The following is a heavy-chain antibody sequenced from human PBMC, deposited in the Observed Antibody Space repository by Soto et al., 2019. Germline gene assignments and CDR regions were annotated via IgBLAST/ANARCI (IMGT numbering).Heavy chain of an antibody. Sequence: SETLSLTCAVYGGSFSGYYWSWIRQPPGKGLEWIGEINHSGSTNYNPSLKSRVTISVDTSKNQSSLKLSSVTAADTAVYYCARGPPRITIFGVVIIAPGNWFDPWGQGTLVTVSS. CDR1: GGSFSGYY. J-gene: IGHJ5*02. CDR2: INHSGST. D-gene: IGHD3-3*01. V-gene: IGHV4-34*01. CDR3: ARGPPRITIFGVVIIAPGNWFDP.